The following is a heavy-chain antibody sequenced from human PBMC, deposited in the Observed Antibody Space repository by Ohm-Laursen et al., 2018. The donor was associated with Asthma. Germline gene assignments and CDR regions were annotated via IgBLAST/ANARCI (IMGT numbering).Heavy chain of an antibody. Sequence: TLSLTCTVSGGSISSGGYYWSWIRQHPGKGLEWIGYIYYSGSTYHNPSLKSRVSISVDTSKNQFSLELSSVTAADTAVYYCASGQYYYASGQDYWGQGTLVTVSS. CDR2: IYYSGST. CDR3: ASGQYYYASGQDY. V-gene: IGHV4-31*03. D-gene: IGHD3-10*01. CDR1: GGSISSGGYY. J-gene: IGHJ4*02.